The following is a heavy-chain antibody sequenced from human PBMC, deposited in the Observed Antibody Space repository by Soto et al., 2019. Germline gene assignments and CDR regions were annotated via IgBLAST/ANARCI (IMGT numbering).Heavy chain of an antibody. J-gene: IGHJ4*02. CDR1: GFIFRDYA. CDR3: WKERRGSGWSVCDF. Sequence: VQLLESGGGLVQPGGSLRLSCAASGFIFRDYAMNWVRQAPGKGLEWVSDISGSGDSARYADSVKGRFTISRDNSRDTLYLHMNSLRVDDTAVYFCWKERRGSGWSVCDFWGQGDLVTVSS. CDR2: ISGSGDSA. V-gene: IGHV3-23*01. D-gene: IGHD6-19*01.